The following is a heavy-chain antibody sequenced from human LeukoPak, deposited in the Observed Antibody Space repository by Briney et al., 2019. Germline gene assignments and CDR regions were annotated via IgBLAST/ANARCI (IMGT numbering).Heavy chain of an antibody. D-gene: IGHD6-19*01. CDR2: INAGNGNT. J-gene: IGHJ3*02. CDR3: AREHWAGDAFDI. CDR1: GYTFTSYA. Sequence: ASVKVSCKASGYTFTSYAMHWVRQAPGQRLEWMGWINAGNGNTKYSQKFQGRVTITRDTSASTAYMELSSLRSEDTAVYYCAREHWAGDAFDIWGQGTMVTVSS. V-gene: IGHV1-3*01.